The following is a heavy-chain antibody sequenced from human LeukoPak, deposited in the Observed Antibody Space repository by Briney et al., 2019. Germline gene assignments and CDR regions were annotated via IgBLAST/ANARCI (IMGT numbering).Heavy chain of an antibody. CDR1: GFTFSSYW. V-gene: IGHV3-7*01. CDR2: IKQDGSEK. CDR3: AREGYCSGGSCPHPYYYYYGMDV. J-gene: IGHJ6*02. Sequence: GGSLRLSCAASGFTFSSYWMSWVRQAPGKGLEWVANIKQDGSEKYYVDSVKGRFTISRDNAKNSLYLQMNSLRAEDTAVYYCAREGYCSGGSCPHPYYYYYGMDVWGQGTTVTVSS. D-gene: IGHD2-15*01.